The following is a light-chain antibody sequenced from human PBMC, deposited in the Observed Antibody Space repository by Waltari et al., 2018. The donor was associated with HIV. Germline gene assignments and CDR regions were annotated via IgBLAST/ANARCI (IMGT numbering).Light chain of an antibody. Sequence: SYELIQPPSVSVSPGQTARITCSGDALPKKYAYWYQQKSGQAPVLVIYDDNKLPSGTPDRFSGSNSGKLATLIITRAQVEDEGDYYCYSTDTSNERLVFGGGTKLTVL. J-gene: IGLJ3*02. CDR1: ALPKKY. V-gene: IGLV3-10*01. CDR2: DDN. CDR3: YSTDTSNERLV.